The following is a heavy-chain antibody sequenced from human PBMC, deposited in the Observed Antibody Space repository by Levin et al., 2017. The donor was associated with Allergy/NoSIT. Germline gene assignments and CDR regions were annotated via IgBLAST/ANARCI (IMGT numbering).Heavy chain of an antibody. CDR3: ARDNDFWSGYHYYGMDV. D-gene: IGHD3-3*01. J-gene: IGHJ6*02. CDR2: FYYGGSS. V-gene: IGHV4-59*01. Sequence: SCTVSGASITSYYWGWIRQPPGKGLEWIGYFYYGGSSKYNPSLKSRITMSIDTSKNQFSLKVSSVTAADTAVYYCARDNDFWSGYHYYGMDVWGQGTTVTVSS. CDR1: GASITSYY.